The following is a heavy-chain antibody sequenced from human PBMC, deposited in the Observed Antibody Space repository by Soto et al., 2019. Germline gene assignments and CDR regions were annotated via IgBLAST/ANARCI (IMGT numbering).Heavy chain of an antibody. J-gene: IGHJ4*02. CDR3: AHARTTFDFCSGSPDPIFDY. Sequence: QITLKESGPTLVNPTQTLTLTCTFSGFSLSTSGVGVGWIRQPPGKALEWLALIYWDDDKRYSPSLKSRLTITKDTAKNQVVLTMTNMDPVDTATYYCAHARTTFDFCSGSPDPIFDYWGQGTLVTVS. CDR1: GFSLSTSGVG. CDR2: IYWDDDK. V-gene: IGHV2-5*02. D-gene: IGHD3-3*01.